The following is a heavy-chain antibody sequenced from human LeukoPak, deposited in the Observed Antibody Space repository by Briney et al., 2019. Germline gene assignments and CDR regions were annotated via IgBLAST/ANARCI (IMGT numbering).Heavy chain of an antibody. V-gene: IGHV3-30*02. Sequence: GGSLRLSCAASGFTFGSYGMHWVRQAPGKGLEWVAFIRYDGSNKYYADSVKGRFTISRDNSKNTLYLQMNSLRVEDTAVYYCATLPYYYDSSGSYYFDYWGQGTLVTVSS. CDR2: IRYDGSNK. J-gene: IGHJ4*02. CDR1: GFTFGSYG. CDR3: ATLPYYYDSSGSYYFDY. D-gene: IGHD3-22*01.